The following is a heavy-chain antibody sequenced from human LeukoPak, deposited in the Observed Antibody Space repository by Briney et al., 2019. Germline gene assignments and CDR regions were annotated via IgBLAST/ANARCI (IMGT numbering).Heavy chain of an antibody. CDR1: GFTVSSNY. Sequence: PGGSLRLSCAASGFTVSSNYMSWLRQAPGKGLEWVSVIYSGGSTYYADSVKGRFTISRDNSKNTLYLQMNSRRAEDTAVYYCARDVAAPTKPYGMDVWGQGTTVTVSS. J-gene: IGHJ6*02. V-gene: IGHV3-66*01. CDR3: ARDVAAPTKPYGMDV. CDR2: IYSGGST.